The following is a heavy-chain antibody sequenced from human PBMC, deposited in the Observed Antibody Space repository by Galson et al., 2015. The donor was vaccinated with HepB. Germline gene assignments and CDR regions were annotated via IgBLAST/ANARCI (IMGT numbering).Heavy chain of an antibody. CDR3: AKDPRHKNCVGSSCYSGFAFDV. D-gene: IGHD2-15*01. J-gene: IGHJ3*01. Sequence: SLKLSCAASGFSLSSYNMNWVRQAPGKGLEWVAFIVHDGTKKYAADSVKGRFSISRDNPKNTLFLQMSSLRSEDTAVYFCAKDPRHKNCVGSSCYSGFAFDVGGQGTTVIVSS. CDR1: GFSLSSYN. CDR2: IVHDGTKK. V-gene: IGHV3-30*02.